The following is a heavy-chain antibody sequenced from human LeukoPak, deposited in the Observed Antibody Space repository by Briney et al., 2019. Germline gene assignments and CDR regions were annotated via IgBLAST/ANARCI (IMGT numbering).Heavy chain of an antibody. V-gene: IGHV6-1*01. Sequence: SQTLSLICALSWLRVSCNSAAWNWIRQSPSRGLEWLGRTYYRSKWYNNYAESVKSRISINPATSKNQFYLQLNSVTPEDTAVYYLARAPGGFVGNCGQGTLVTVSS. CDR3: ARAPGGFVGN. J-gene: IGHJ1*01. CDR2: TYYRSKWYN. D-gene: IGHD2-8*02. CDR1: WLRVSCNSAA.